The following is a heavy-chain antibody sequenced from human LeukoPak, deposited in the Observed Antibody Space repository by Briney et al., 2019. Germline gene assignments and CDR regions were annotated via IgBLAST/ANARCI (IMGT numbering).Heavy chain of an antibody. CDR3: ASREQWLGYFDY. D-gene: IGHD6-19*01. Sequence: PGGSLRLSCAASGFTFSSYGMHWVRQAPGKGLEWVAVISYDGSNKYYADSVKGRFTISRDNSKNTLYLQMNSLRAEDTAVYYCASREQWLGYFDYWGQGTLVTVSS. CDR2: ISYDGSNK. V-gene: IGHV3-30*03. J-gene: IGHJ4*02. CDR1: GFTFSSYG.